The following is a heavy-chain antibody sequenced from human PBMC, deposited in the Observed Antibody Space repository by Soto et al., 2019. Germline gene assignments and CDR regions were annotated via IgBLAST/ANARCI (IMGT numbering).Heavy chain of an antibody. D-gene: IGHD6-13*01. CDR2: MNPNSGNT. CDR3: VMLTAAAGSYYYYYMDV. J-gene: IGHJ6*03. V-gene: IGHV1-8*01. Sequence: QVQLVQSGAEVKKPGASVKVSCKASGYTFTSYDINWVRQATGQGLEWMGWMNPNSGNTGYAQKFQGRVTMTRNTSISTAYMELSSLRSEDTAVYYCVMLTAAAGSYYYYYMDVWGKGTTVTVSS. CDR1: GYTFTSYD.